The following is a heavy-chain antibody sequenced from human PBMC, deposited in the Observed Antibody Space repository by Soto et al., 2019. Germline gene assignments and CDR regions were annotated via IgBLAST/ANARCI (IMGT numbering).Heavy chain of an antibody. D-gene: IGHD6-19*01. J-gene: IGHJ6*02. CDR3: TRDQNCSSGWHGMDV. CDR2: INPSSGGT. V-gene: IGHV1-2*02. Sequence: ASVKVSCKAFGYTFTDYYMHWVRQAPGLELKWMGCINPSSGGTNYAQKLQGRVTMTRDTSISTAYMDVNRVRTDDKSGYCCTRDQNCSSGWHGMDVWGQGTTVTVSS. CDR1: GYTFTDYY.